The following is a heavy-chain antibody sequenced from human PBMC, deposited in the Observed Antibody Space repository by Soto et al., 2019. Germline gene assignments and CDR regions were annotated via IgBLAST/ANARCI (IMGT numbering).Heavy chain of an antibody. D-gene: IGHD5-12*01. CDR2: IYYSGST. V-gene: IGHV4-30-4*01. CDR3: ARGDIVATEYYYYGMDV. Sequence: SETLSLTCTVSGGSISSGDYYWSWIRQPPGKGLEWIGYIYYSGSTYYNPSLKSRVTISVDTSKNQFSLKLSSVTAADTAVYYCARGDIVATEYYYYGMDVWGQGTTVTVSS. J-gene: IGHJ6*02. CDR1: GGSISSGDYY.